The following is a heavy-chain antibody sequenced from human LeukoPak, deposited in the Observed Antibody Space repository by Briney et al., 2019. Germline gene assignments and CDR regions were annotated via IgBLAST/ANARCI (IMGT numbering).Heavy chain of an antibody. V-gene: IGHV3-23*01. J-gene: IGHJ4*02. Sequence: GGSLRLSCATSGXTFSSYALTWVRQAPGKGLEWVSVISISGVNTYYTDSVKGRFTISRDNSKNTLYLQINSLRAEDTAVYYCAKNLGSFRSPIDYWGQGTLVTVSS. CDR2: ISISGVNT. D-gene: IGHD3-16*02. CDR1: GXTFSSYA. CDR3: AKNLGSFRSPIDY.